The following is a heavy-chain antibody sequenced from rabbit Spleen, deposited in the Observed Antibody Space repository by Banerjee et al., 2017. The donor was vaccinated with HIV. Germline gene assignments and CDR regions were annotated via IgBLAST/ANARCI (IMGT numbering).Heavy chain of an antibody. CDR3: ARDTSSSFSSYGMDL. CDR1: GIDFSTYYY. J-gene: IGHJ6*01. D-gene: IGHD1-1*01. Sequence: QQQLEESGGGLVKPGGTLTLTCKASGIDFSTYYYMCWVRQAPGKGPELIACIYTTSGRAWYASWVNGRFTISRSTSLSTVDLKMTSLTAADTATYFCARDTSSSFSSYGMDLWGPGTLVTVS. V-gene: IGHV1S43*01. CDR2: IYTTSGRA.